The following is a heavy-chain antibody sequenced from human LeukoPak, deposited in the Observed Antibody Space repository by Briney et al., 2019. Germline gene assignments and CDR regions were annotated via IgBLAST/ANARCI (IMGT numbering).Heavy chain of an antibody. V-gene: IGHV5-51*01. Sequence: GGSLKIPCKGSGYGFTSHWIGWVRQMPGECVEWMGIIYHGDSGTRYSPSFQGQATISADKSIPTAYLQWSSLKASDTAMYYCARRYCSGSTCYYFDSWGQGTLVTVSS. CDR2: IYHGDSGT. D-gene: IGHD2-15*01. CDR3: ARRYCSGSTCYYFDS. J-gene: IGHJ4*02. CDR1: GYGFTSHW.